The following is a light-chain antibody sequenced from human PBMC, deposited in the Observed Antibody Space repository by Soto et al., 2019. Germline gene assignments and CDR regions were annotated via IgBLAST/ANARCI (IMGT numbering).Light chain of an antibody. CDR3: QQYAGSPPT. J-gene: IGKJ4*01. CDR2: DAS. V-gene: IGKV3-20*01. CDR1: QSVGRNF. Sequence: EIVLTQSPGTLSLSPGERATLSCRASQSVGRNFLAWFQQKPGQAPRLLIYDASSRATGIPDRFSGSGSGTDFTLTISRLEPEDFAVYYCQQYAGSPPTFGRGTKVEIK.